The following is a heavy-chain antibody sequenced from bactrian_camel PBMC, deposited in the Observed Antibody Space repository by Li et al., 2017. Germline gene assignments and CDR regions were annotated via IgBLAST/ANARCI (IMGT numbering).Heavy chain of an antibody. CDR3: VTNADGYAVRCGLSQSAYTY. CDR1: GYAYNRQTNYVSYC. CDR2: IVNDGSAT. V-gene: IGHV3S6*01. Sequence: VQLVESGGGSVQAGGSLRLSCAVSGYAYNRQTNYVSYCLGWFRQAAGKEREAVAMIVNDGSATYQDVVKGRFTISKGNGKLTLSLQIDSLKPEDTATYYCVTNADGYAVRCGLSQSAYTYWGQGTQVTVS. D-gene: IGHD3*01. J-gene: IGHJ4*01.